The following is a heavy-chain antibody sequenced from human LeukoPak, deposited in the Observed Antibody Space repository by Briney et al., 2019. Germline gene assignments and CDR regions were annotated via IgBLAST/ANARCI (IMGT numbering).Heavy chain of an antibody. Sequence: SETLSLTCAVYGGSFSGYYWSWIRQPPGKGLEWIGEINHSGSTNYNPSLKSRVTISVDTSKNQFSLKLSSVTAADTAVYYCARAFGSSWSNWFDPWGQGTLVTVSS. CDR3: ARAFGSSWSNWFDP. J-gene: IGHJ5*02. V-gene: IGHV4-34*01. D-gene: IGHD6-13*01. CDR2: INHSGST. CDR1: GGSFSGYY.